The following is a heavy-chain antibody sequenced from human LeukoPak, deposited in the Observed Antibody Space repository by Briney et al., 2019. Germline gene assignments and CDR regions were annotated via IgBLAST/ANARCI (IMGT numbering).Heavy chain of an antibody. CDR2: IYYSGST. Sequence: PSETLSLTCTVSGGSISSYYWSWIRQPPGKGLEWIGYIYYSGSTNYNPSLKSRVTISVDTSKNQFSLKLSSVTAADTAVYYCARKSPFAFDIWGQGTVVTVSS. CDR3: ARKSPFAFDI. V-gene: IGHV4-59*01. CDR1: GGSISSYY. J-gene: IGHJ3*02.